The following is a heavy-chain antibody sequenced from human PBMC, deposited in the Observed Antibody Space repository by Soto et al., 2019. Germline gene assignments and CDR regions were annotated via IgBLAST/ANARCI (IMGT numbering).Heavy chain of an antibody. CDR3: ARIYCSTSNCNYYYYMDV. J-gene: IGHJ6*03. D-gene: IGHD2-2*01. CDR2: IYYSGST. V-gene: IGHV4-59*01. Sequence: QVQLQESGPGLVKPSETLSLTCTVSGGSISNYYWSWIRQPPGKGLKWIGYIYYSGSTNYNPSLKSRVTISLDTSKHQFSLKLSSVTAADTAVYYCARIYCSTSNCNYYYYMDVWGKGTTVTVSS. CDR1: GGSISNYY.